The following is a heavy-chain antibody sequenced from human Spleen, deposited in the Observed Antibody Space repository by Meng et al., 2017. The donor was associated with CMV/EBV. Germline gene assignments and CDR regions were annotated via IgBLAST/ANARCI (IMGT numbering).Heavy chain of an antibody. V-gene: IGHV3-21*01. CDR2: ISSSSSYI. CDR1: GFTFSSYS. CDR3: ARSAGGRFLEWLSPSYYYYGMDV. Sequence: GESLKISCAASGFTFSSYSMNWVRQAPGKGLEWVSSISSSSSYIYYADSVKGRFTISRDNAKNSLYLQMNSLRAEDTAVYYCARSAGGRFLEWLSPSYYYYGMDVWGQGTTVTVSS. J-gene: IGHJ6*02. D-gene: IGHD3-3*01.